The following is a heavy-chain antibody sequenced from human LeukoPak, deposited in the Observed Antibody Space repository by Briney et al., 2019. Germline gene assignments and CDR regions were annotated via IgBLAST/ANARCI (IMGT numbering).Heavy chain of an antibody. V-gene: IGHV7-4-1*01. CDR2: INTNTGDP. Sequence: ASVKVSCKTSGFTFNDYVMNWVRQAPGQGLQWMGWINTNTGDPTYAQGFRGRFFFSLDSSLTTTYLQISTLEPGDTAVYYCVLARRGTVAGLDYWGQGTLVTVSS. D-gene: IGHD6-19*01. J-gene: IGHJ4*02. CDR3: VLARRGTVAGLDY. CDR1: GFTFNDYV.